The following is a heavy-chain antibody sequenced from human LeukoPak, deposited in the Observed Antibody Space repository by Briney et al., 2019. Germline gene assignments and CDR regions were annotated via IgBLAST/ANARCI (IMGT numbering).Heavy chain of an antibody. D-gene: IGHD6-19*01. V-gene: IGHV4-39*07. CDR2: IYHSERT. J-gene: IGHJ4*02. CDR1: GGSISSGGYY. Sequence: SETLSLTCTVSGGSISSGGYYWGWIRQPPGKGLEWIGNIYHSERTHYNPSLKSRVTISVDTSKNQFSLKLSSVTAADTAVYYCARLGMGYSSGWYYFDYWGQGTLVTVSS. CDR3: ARLGMGYSSGWYYFDY.